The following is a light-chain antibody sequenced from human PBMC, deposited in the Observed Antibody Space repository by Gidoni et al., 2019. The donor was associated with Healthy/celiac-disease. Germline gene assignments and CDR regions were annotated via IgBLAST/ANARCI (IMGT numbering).Light chain of an antibody. CDR1: SPNIGPGYD. CDR2: GNS. Sequence: PVSGAPGQGVTIPCTGRSPNIGPGYDVHWYQQLPGTAPQRLIYGNSNRTPLVPDRFSGSKSGTSASLAITGLRAGDVADYFCQSYDSSLGLVFGGGTKLTVL. J-gene: IGLJ2*01. CDR3: QSYDSSLGLV. V-gene: IGLV1-40*01.